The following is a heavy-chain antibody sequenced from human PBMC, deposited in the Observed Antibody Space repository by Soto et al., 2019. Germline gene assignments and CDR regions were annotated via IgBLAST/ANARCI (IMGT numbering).Heavy chain of an antibody. CDR3: ARTPLDL. CDR1: GGSIGSSSYY. CDR2: IYYSGST. J-gene: IGHJ5*02. V-gene: IGHV4-39*01. Sequence: SETLSLTCTVSGGSIGSSSYYWGWIRQPPGKGLEWIGSIYYSGSTYYNPSLKSRVTISVDTSKNQFSLKLSSVTAADTAVYYCARTPLDLWGQGTLVTVSS.